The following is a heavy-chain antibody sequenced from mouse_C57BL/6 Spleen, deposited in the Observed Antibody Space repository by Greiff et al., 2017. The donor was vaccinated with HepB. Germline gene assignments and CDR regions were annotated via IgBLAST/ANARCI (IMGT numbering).Heavy chain of an antibody. J-gene: IGHJ4*01. D-gene: IGHD2-4*01. CDR2: FYPGSGSI. V-gene: IGHV1-62-2*01. CDR1: GYTFTEYT. CDR3: ARHEGYYDYDRDYAMDY. Sequence: QVHVKQSGAELVKPGASVKLSCKASGYTFTEYTIHWVKQRSGQGLEWIGWFYPGSGSIKYNEKFKDKATLTADKSSSTVYMELSRLTSEDSAVYFCARHEGYYDYDRDYAMDYWGQGTSVTVSS.